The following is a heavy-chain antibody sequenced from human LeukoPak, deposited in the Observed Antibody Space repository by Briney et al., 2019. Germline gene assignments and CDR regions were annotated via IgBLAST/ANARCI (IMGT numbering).Heavy chain of an antibody. CDR2: IGSSSSSI. D-gene: IGHD4-17*01. V-gene: IGHV3-21*01. CDR3: ARDSGHLYDYETY. CDR1: GFTFSSYS. J-gene: IGHJ4*02. Sequence: GGSLRLSCAASGFTFSSYSMNRVRQAPGKGLEWVSSIGSSSSSIYYADSVKGRFTISRDNAKNSLYLQMNSLRAEDTAVYYCARDSGHLYDYETYWGQGTLVTVSS.